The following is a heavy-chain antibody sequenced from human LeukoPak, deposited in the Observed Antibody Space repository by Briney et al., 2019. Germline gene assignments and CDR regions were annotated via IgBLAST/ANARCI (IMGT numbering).Heavy chain of an antibody. Sequence: PSETLSLTCTVSGGSINSGNYYWSWIRQPPGKGLEWIGSIYYSGSTYYNPSLKSRVTISVDTSKNQFSLKLSSVTAADTAVYYCARGDYYGSRIDYWGQGTLVTVSS. V-gene: IGHV4-39*07. CDR3: ARGDYYGSRIDY. J-gene: IGHJ4*02. D-gene: IGHD3-10*01. CDR1: GGSINSGNYY. CDR2: IYYSGST.